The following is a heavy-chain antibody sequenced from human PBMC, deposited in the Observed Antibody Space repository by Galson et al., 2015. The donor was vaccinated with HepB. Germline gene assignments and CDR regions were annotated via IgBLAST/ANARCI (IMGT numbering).Heavy chain of an antibody. V-gene: IGHV3-7*01. CDR2: IKQDGSEK. J-gene: IGHJ4*02. Sequence: SLRLSCAASGFTFSSYWMSWVRQAPGKGLEWVANIKQDGSEKYYVDSVKGRFTISRDNAKNSLYLQMNSLRAEDTAVYYCARVMTTVTTGLTGDYFDYWGQGTLVTVSS. CDR3: ARVMTTVTTGLTGDYFDY. CDR1: GFTFSSYW. D-gene: IGHD4-17*01.